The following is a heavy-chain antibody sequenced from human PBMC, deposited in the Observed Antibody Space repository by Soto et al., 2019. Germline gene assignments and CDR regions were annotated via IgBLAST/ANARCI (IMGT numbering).Heavy chain of an antibody. J-gene: IGHJ6*02. V-gene: IGHV3-53*01. CDR2: IYSGGST. CDR3: ARQGYDILTGYPWSGMDV. CDR1: GFTVSSNY. Sequence: PGGSLRLSCAASGFTVSSNYMSWVRQAPGKGLEWVSVIYSGGSTYYADSVKGRFTISRDNSKNTLYLQMNSLRAEGTAVYYCARQGYDILTGYPWSGMDVWGQGTTVTVSS. D-gene: IGHD3-9*01.